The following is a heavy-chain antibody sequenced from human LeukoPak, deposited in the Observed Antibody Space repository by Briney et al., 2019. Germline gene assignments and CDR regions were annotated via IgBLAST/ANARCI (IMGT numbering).Heavy chain of an antibody. CDR2: IYYSGST. D-gene: IGHD5-24*01. V-gene: IGHV4-39*07. J-gene: IGHJ4*02. CDR1: GGSISSSSYY. Sequence: SETLSLTCTVSGGSISSSSYYWGWIRQPPGKGLEWIGSIYYSGSTYHNPSLKSRVTISVDTSKNQFSLKLSSVTAADTAVYYCARGVEMATDTEDYFDYWGQGTLVTVSS. CDR3: ARGVEMATDTEDYFDY.